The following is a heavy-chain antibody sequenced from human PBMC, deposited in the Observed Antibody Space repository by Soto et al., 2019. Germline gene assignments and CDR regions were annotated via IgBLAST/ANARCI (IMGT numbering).Heavy chain of an antibody. V-gene: IGHV1-69*08. J-gene: IGHJ4*02. D-gene: IGHD5-12*01. CDR1: GGTFSSYT. CDR2: IIPILGIA. Sequence: QVPLVQSGAEVKKPGSSVKVSCKASGGTFSSYTISWVRQAPGQGLEWMGRIIPILGIANYAQKFQGRVTITADKSTSTAYMELSSLRSEDTAVYYCAREGATKGIDYWGQGTLVTVSS. CDR3: AREGATKGIDY.